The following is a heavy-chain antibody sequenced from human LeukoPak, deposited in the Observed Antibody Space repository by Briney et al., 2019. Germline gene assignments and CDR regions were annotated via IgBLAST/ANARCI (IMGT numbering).Heavy chain of an antibody. V-gene: IGHV5-51*01. CDR3: ARHLVLRAGSTGSLDY. CDR1: GFAFNNFW. J-gene: IGHJ4*02. D-gene: IGHD1-1*01. Sequence: PGESLKISCQGSGFAFNNFWIAWVRQVPGKGLQWMGIIYPDDSDTRYSPSFQGQVTISADKSISTAYLQWSSLKASDTAMYYCARHLVLRAGSTGSLDYWGQGTLVTVSS. CDR2: IYPDDSDT.